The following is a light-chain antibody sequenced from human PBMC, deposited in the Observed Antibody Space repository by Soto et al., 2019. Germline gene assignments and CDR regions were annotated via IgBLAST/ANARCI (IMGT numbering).Light chain of an antibody. V-gene: IGKV3D-15*01. J-gene: IGKJ4*01. CDR1: QSVSIN. Sequence: EIVMTQSPGTLSVSPGERATLSCRASQSVSINLAWYQQKPGQAPRLLIYDASTRATGIPARFSGSGSGTEFTLTISSLRSKDFAVYYCQQYNNWHPLTFGGGTKVEIK. CDR3: QQYNNWHPLT. CDR2: DAS.